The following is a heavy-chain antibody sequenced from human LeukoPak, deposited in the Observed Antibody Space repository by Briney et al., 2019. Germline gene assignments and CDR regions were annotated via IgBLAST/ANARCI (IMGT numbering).Heavy chain of an antibody. Sequence: ASVKVSCKASGYTFTSYYIHWVRQAPGQGLEWMGIINPSGGSTSYGQTFQGRVTMTSDTSTRTVYMQLSSLTSEDTAVYFCARAYCSGVTCRPGSYWGQGILVTVSS. J-gene: IGHJ4*02. CDR2: INPSGGST. V-gene: IGHV1-46*01. D-gene: IGHD2-15*01. CDR3: ARAYCSGVTCRPGSY. CDR1: GYTFTSYY.